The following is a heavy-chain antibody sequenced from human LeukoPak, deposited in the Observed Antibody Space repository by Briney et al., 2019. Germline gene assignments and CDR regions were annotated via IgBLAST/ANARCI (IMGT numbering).Heavy chain of an antibody. CDR2: VDPEDGET. D-gene: IGHD2-21*01. V-gene: IGHV1-69-2*01. J-gene: IGHJ4*02. CDR3: ATGGDQGSDY. CDR1: GYTFTDYY. Sequence: GASVKISCKVSGYTFTDYYMHWVPQAPGKGLEWMGLVDPEDGETIYAEKFQGRVTITADTSTDTAYMELSSLRSEDTAVYYCATGGDQGSDYWGQGTLVTVSS.